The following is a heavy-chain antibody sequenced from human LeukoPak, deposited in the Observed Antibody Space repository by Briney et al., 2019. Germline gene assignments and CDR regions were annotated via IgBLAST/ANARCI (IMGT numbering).Heavy chain of an antibody. V-gene: IGHV4-34*01. CDR3: ARGLDDYIWGSYRYTRTIPFDY. J-gene: IGHJ4*02. CDR1: GGSFSGYY. CDR2: INHSGST. Sequence: PPETLSLTCAVYGGSFSGYYWGWIRQPPGKGLEWLGEINHSGSTNYNPSLKSRVTISVDTSKNQFSLKLSSVAAADTAVYYCARGLDDYIWGSYRYTRTIPFDYWGQGTLVTVSS. D-gene: IGHD3-16*02.